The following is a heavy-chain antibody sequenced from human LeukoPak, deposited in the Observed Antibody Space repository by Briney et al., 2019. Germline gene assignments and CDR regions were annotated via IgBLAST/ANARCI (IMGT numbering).Heavy chain of an antibody. CDR1: GYSFTTHW. CDR3: ARHETGPYFDY. CDR2: LYPGDSDT. D-gene: IGHD1-1*01. V-gene: IGHV5-51*01. J-gene: IGHJ4*02. Sequence: GESLKISCKASGYSFTTHWIGWVRQMPGKGLEWMGILYPGDSDTRYSPSFQGQVTISADKSISTAYLQWSSLKASDTAMYYCARHETGPYFDYWGQGTLVTVSS.